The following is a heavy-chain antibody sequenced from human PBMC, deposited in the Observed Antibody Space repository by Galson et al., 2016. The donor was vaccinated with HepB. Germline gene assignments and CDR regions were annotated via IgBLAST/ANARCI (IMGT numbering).Heavy chain of an antibody. D-gene: IGHD2-8*01. V-gene: IGHV4-4*02. J-gene: IGHJ4*02. CDR1: GGSISSSNW. Sequence: SETLSLTCAVSGGSISSSNWWSWVRQPPGKGLEWIGEIYHSGSTNYNPSLKRRVTISVDKSKNQFSLKLSSVTAADTAVYYCARRNLGYCTNGICPFDYWGQGTLVTVSS. CDR2: IYHSGST. CDR3: ARRNLGYCTNGICPFDY.